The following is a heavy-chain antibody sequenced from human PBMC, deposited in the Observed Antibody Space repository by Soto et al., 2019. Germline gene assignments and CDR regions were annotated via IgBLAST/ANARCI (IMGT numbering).Heavy chain of an antibody. Sequence: SETLSLTCTVSDGTISSWCWSWIRQPPGKGLEWIGYIYYSGSTNCNPSLKSRVTISVDTSKNQFSLKLSSVTAADTAVYYCARRYGSAIDYWGQGTLVTVS. D-gene: IGHD1-26*01. CDR1: DGTISSWC. J-gene: IGHJ4*02. V-gene: IGHV4-59*08. CDR3: ARRYGSAIDY. CDR2: IYYSGST.